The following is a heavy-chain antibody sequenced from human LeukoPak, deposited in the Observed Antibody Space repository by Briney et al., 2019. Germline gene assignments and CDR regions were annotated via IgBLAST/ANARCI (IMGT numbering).Heavy chain of an antibody. CDR1: GFTFSSYI. CDR2: ISYDGTDK. D-gene: IGHD1-26*01. V-gene: IGHV3-30*04. Sequence: GGSLRLSCAASGFTFSSYIIHWVRQAPGKGLEWVAVISYDGTDKYYADSVKGRFTISRDNSKNTLYVQMNSLRTEDTAVYYCARGSFGAGVGATMDDACDIWGQGTMVTVSS. CDR3: ARGSFGAGVGATMDDACDI. J-gene: IGHJ3*02.